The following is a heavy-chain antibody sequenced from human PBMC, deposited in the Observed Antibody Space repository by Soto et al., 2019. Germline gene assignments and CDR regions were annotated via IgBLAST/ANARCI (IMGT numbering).Heavy chain of an antibody. CDR1: GFTFSSYG. CDR2: IWYDGSNK. Sequence: QVQLVESGGGVVQPGRSLRLSCAASGFTFSSYGMHWVRQAPGEGLEWVAVIWYDGSNKYYADSVKGRFTISRDNSKNTLYMQMNSLRAEETAVYYCASLYYYGSGTPDYWGQGTLVTVSS. CDR3: ASLYYYGSGTPDY. J-gene: IGHJ4*02. D-gene: IGHD3-10*01. V-gene: IGHV3-33*01.